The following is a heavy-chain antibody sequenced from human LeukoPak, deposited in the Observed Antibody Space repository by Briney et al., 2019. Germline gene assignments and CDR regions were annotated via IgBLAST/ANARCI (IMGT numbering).Heavy chain of an antibody. J-gene: IGHJ5*02. CDR2: IYTSGST. CDR1: GGSISSGSYY. V-gene: IGHV4-61*02. CDR3: ARAVLSAAGMAVSWFDP. Sequence: PSETLSLTCTVSGGSISSGSYYWSWIRQPAGKGLEWIGRIYTSGSTNYNPSLKSRVTMSVDTSKNQFSLKLSSVTAADTAVYYCARAVLSAAGMAVSWFDPWGQGTLVTVSS. D-gene: IGHD6-13*01.